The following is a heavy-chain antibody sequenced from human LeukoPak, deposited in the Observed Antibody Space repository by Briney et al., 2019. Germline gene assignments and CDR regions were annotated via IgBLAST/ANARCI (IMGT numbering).Heavy chain of an antibody. CDR1: GFTFSSYA. CDR2: ISDSGGST. D-gene: IGHD3-3*01. J-gene: IGHJ4*02. Sequence: GGSLRLSCAASGFTFSSYAMSWVRQAPGKGLEWVSAISDSGGSTYYADSVKGRITISRDNSKNTLYLQMNSLRAEDTAVYYCAKYYDSWSGYYDYWGQGTLVTVSS. CDR3: AKYYDSWSGYYDY. V-gene: IGHV3-23*01.